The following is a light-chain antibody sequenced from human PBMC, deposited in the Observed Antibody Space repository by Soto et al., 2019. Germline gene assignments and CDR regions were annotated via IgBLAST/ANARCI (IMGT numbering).Light chain of an antibody. Sequence: IQLTKSASTLSASGGDSVTITCRASQRIXSHFTWYQQKPGKAPNFLXYAASTLQSGGPSRLTGSGSGTDFTLTITGLQPEYFATYYCQNYKSATWTVGRGTKVDIK. CDR1: QRIXSH. V-gene: IGKV1-27*01. J-gene: IGKJ1*01. CDR3: QNYKSATWT. CDR2: AAS.